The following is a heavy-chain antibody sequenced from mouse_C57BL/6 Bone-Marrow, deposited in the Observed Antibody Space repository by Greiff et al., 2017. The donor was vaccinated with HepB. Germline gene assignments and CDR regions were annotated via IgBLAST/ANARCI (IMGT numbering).Heavy chain of an antibody. CDR3: ARIRHYGNYVFYYFDY. D-gene: IGHD2-1*01. V-gene: IGHV1-64*01. CDR1: GYTFTSYW. Sequence: QVQLQQPGAELVKPGASVKLSCKASGYTFTSYWMHWVKQRPGQGLEWIGMIHPNSGSTNYNEKFKSKATLTVDKSSSTAYMQLSSLTSEDSAVYYCARIRHYGNYVFYYFDYWGQGTTLTVSS. J-gene: IGHJ2*01. CDR2: IHPNSGST.